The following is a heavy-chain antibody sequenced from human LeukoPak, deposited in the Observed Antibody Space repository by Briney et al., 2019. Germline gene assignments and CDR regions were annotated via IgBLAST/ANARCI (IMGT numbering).Heavy chain of an antibody. CDR3: ARHAVYAGSGWSFDY. Sequence: PSETLSLTCVVSGGSISSSNVWWTWVRQPPGKGLEWIGEIYHSGSTNYNPSLKSRLTISVDKSKNQFSLKLSSVTAADTAVYYCARHAVYAGSGWSFDYWGKGTLVTVSS. J-gene: IGHJ4*02. CDR1: GGSISSSNVW. CDR2: IYHSGST. D-gene: IGHD6-19*01. V-gene: IGHV4-4*02.